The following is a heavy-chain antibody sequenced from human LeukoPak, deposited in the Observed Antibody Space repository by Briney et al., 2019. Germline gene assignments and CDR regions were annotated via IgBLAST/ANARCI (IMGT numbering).Heavy chain of an antibody. J-gene: IGHJ3*02. CDR2: ISGGGST. D-gene: IGHD5-12*01. CDR3: AIYGGSGTNAFGM. CDR1: GFTFSSYA. V-gene: IGHV3-23*01. Sequence: GGSLRLSCAASGFTFSSYAMTWVRQGPGKGLEWVSDISGGGSTFYADSVKGRFTISRDNSKNTLYLQIHSLRAEDTAVYHCAIYGGSGTNAFGMWGQGTMVTVSS.